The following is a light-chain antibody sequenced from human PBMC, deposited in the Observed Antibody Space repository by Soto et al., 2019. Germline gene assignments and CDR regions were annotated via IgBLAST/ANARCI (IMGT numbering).Light chain of an antibody. CDR3: QQYGSSPPLT. CDR1: QSVSSSY. CDR2: GAS. Sequence: EIVLTQSPGTLSLSPGEGATLSCRASQSVSSSYLAWHQQKPGQAPRLLIYGASSSATGIPDRFRGSGSGTDFTLTLSRLEPGDFAVYFCQQYGSSPPLTFGGGTQVESK. V-gene: IGKV3-20*01. J-gene: IGKJ4*01.